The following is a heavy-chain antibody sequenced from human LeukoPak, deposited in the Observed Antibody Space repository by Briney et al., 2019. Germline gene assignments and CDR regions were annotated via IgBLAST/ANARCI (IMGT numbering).Heavy chain of an antibody. J-gene: IGHJ5*02. Sequence: SETLSLTCAVYGGSFSGYYWSWLRQPPGKGLEWIGVINHSGSTNYNPSLKSRVTISVDTSKNQFSLKLSSVTAADTAVYYCARGAILLWFGELIPLNWFDPWGQGTLVTVSS. CDR3: ARGAILLWFGELIPLNWFDP. CDR2: INHSGST. CDR1: GGSFSGYY. V-gene: IGHV4-34*01. D-gene: IGHD3-10*01.